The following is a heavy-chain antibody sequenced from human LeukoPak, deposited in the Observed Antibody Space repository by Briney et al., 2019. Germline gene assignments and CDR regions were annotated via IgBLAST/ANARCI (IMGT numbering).Heavy chain of an antibody. Sequence: PGGSLRISCAASGFTFSSYATHWVRQAPGKGLEWVAVISYDGSNKYYADSVKGRFTISRDNSKNTLYLQMNSLRAEDTAVYYCARNNYYGSGSHYNWFDPWGQGTLVTVSS. J-gene: IGHJ5*02. D-gene: IGHD3-10*01. V-gene: IGHV3-30-3*01. CDR2: ISYDGSNK. CDR1: GFTFSSYA. CDR3: ARNNYYGSGSHYNWFDP.